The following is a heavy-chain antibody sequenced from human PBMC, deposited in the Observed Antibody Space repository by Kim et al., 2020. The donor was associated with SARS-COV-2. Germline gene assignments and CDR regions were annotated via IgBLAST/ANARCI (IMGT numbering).Heavy chain of an antibody. V-gene: IGHV3-23*01. Sequence: KGRFTISRDNSKNTLYLQMNSLRAEDTAVYYCAKDRNVLLWFGEGSDFDYWGQGTLVTVSS. CDR3: AKDRNVLLWFGEGSDFDY. J-gene: IGHJ4*02. D-gene: IGHD3-10*01.